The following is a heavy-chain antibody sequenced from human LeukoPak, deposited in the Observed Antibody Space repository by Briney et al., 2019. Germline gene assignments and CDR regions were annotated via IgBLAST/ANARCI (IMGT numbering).Heavy chain of an antibody. CDR1: GFTVSSNY. D-gene: IGHD6-19*01. V-gene: IGHV3-53*01. Sequence: GGSLRLSCAASGFTVSSNYMSWVRQAPGKGLEWVSVIYSGGSTYYADSVKGRFTTSRDNSKNTLYLQMNSLRAEDTAVYYCARNIAVAGIAEYFQHWGQGTLVTVSS. CDR2: IYSGGST. J-gene: IGHJ1*01. CDR3: ARNIAVAGIAEYFQH.